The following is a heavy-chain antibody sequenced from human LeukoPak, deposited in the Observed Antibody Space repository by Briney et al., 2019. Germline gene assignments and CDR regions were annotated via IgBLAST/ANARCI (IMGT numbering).Heavy chain of an antibody. CDR1: GASISSGGYY. Sequence: SETLSLTCTVSGASISSGGYYWSWIRQPAGKGLEWIGRMYTSGITNYYPSLESRVTISLDMSENQFSLNLTSVTAADTAVYYCARGAALYYFDWWGQGTLVTVSS. CDR3: ARGAALYYFDW. CDR2: MYTSGIT. J-gene: IGHJ4*02. V-gene: IGHV4-61*02. D-gene: IGHD6-6*01.